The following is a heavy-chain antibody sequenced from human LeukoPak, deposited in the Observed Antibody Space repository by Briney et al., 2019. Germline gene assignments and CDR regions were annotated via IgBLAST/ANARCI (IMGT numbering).Heavy chain of an antibody. D-gene: IGHD3-3*01. Sequence: GGSLRLSCAASGFTFNSYAMHWVRQAPGKGLEWVAVISYDGSNKYYTDSVKGRFTISRDNSKNTLYLQMNSLRAEDTAVYYCAKDGRFFDYWGQGTLVTVSS. CDR1: GFTFNSYA. J-gene: IGHJ4*02. CDR2: ISYDGSNK. CDR3: AKDGRFFDY. V-gene: IGHV3-30-3*01.